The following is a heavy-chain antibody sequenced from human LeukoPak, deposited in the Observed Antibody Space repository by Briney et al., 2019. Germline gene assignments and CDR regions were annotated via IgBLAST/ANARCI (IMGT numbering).Heavy chain of an antibody. CDR1: GGSISSYY. D-gene: IGHD3-10*01. J-gene: IGHJ6*03. CDR2: IYYSGYT. CDR3: ARTTMVRGTYYMDV. V-gene: IGHV4-59*01. Sequence: TSSETLSLTCTVSGGSISSYYWSWIRQPPGKVLEWIGYIYYSGYTNYNPSLKSRVTISVDTSKNQFSLKLSSVTAADTAVYYCARTTMVRGTYYMDVWGKGTTVTISS.